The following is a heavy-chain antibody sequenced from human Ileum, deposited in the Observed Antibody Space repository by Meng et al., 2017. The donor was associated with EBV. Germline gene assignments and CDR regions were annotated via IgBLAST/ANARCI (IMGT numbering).Heavy chain of an antibody. J-gene: IGHJ4*02. CDR1: GGSFSSSNW. D-gene: IGHD3-16*01. CDR2: IYHSGST. V-gene: IGHV4-4*02. Sequence: VPLQWAGPGLVKPSGTLSLTGAVSGGSFSSSNWWSSVRQPPGKGLEWIGEIYHSGSTNYNPSLKSLVTISVDKSKNQFSLKLSSVTAADTAVYYCARDFGPHQPWYWGQGTLVTVSS. CDR3: ARDFGPHQPWY.